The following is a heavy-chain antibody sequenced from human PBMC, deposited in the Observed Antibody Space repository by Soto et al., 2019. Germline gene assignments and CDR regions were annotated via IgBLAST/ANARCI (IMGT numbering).Heavy chain of an antibody. CDR2: MNPNSGNT. V-gene: IGHV1-8*01. CDR1: GYTFTSYD. Sequence: ASVKVSCKASGYTFTSYDINWVRQATGQGLEWMGWMNPNSGNTGYAQKFQGRVTMTRNTSISTAYKELSSLRSEDTAVYYCARGGAYCSGGSCYFDDAFDIWGQGTMVTVSS. CDR3: ARGGAYCSGGSCYFDDAFDI. D-gene: IGHD2-15*01. J-gene: IGHJ3*02.